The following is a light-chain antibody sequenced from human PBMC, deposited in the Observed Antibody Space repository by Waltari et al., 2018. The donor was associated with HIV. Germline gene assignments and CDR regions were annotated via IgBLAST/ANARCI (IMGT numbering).Light chain of an antibody. V-gene: IGLV2-14*01. CDR2: EVS. J-gene: IGLJ2*01. CDR1: SSDLGGYNY. CDR3: SSYTSSSTVI. Sequence: QSALTQPASVSGSPGQSITISCTGTSSDLGGYNYVSWYQQHPGKAPKLMIYEVSPRPSGVSNRFSGSKSGNTASLTISGLQAEDEADYYCSSYTSSSTVIFGGGTKLAVL.